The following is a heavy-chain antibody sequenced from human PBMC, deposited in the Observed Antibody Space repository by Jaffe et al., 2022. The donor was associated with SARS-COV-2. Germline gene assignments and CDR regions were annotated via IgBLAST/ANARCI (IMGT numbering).Heavy chain of an antibody. J-gene: IGHJ5*02. D-gene: IGHD2-21*01. CDR1: GFTFSNYW. V-gene: IGHV3-74*01. CDR2: ISDDGTNT. CDR3: ARDPGGATWNWFDP. Sequence: EVQLVESGGGLVQPGGSLRLSCAASGFTFSNYWMHWVRQAPGKGLVWVSRISDDGTNTNYGDSVKGRFTISRDNARKTLYLHMSSLRAEDTAVYYCARDPGGATWNWFDPWGQGTLVTVSS.